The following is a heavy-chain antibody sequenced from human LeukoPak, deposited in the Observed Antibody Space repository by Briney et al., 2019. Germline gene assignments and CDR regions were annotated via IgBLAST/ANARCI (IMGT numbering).Heavy chain of an antibody. V-gene: IGHV4-59*01. J-gene: IGHJ4*02. CDR3: ARVSGYDWESFYDY. CDR1: GGSTSSYY. D-gene: IGHD5-12*01. Sequence: SETLSLTCTVSGGSTSSYYWSWIRQPPGKGLEWIGYIYYSGSTKYNPSLKSRVTISVDTSKNQFSLKLSSVTAADTAVYYCARVSGYDWESFYDYWGQGTLVTVSS. CDR2: IYYSGST.